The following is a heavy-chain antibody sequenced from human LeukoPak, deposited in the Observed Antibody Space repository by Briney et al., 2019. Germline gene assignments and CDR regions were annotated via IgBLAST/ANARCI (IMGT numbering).Heavy chain of an antibody. Sequence: SETLSLTCTVSGGSISSATYYWGWIRQPPGKGLEWIGSIYHSGSTYYNPSLKSRVTISVDTSKNQFSLKLSSVTAADTAVYYCASDPSRSSSYYYYYMDVWGKGTTVTVSS. CDR3: ASDPSRSSSYYYYYMDV. D-gene: IGHD6-13*01. J-gene: IGHJ6*03. CDR1: GGSISSATYY. CDR2: IYHSGST. V-gene: IGHV4-39*07.